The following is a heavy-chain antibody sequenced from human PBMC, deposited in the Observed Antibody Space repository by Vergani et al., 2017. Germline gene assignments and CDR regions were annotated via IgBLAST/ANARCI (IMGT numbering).Heavy chain of an antibody. CDR3: VKDYYGDYVGFDY. CDR1: GFTVSSNY. D-gene: IGHD4-17*01. Sequence: EVQLVESGGGLIQPGGSLRLSCAASGFTVSSNYMSWVRQAPGKGLEWVSVIYSGGSTYYADSVKGRFTISRDNSKNTLYLQMSSLRAEDTAVYYCVKDYYGDYVGFDYWGQGTLVTVSS. J-gene: IGHJ4*02. V-gene: IGHV3-66*03. CDR2: IYSGGST.